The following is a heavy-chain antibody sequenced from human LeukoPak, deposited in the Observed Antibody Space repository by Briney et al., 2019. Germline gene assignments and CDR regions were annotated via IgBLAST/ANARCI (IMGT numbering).Heavy chain of an antibody. CDR3: ARIYSNYVGKYFQH. D-gene: IGHD4-11*01. CDR1: GYTFTVYY. Sequence: ASVTVSCKASGYTFTVYYMHWVRQAPGQGLEWMGWINPNSGGTNYAQKFQGRVTMTRDTSISTAYMELSRLRSDDTAVYYCARIYSNYVGKYFQHWGQGTLVTVSS. J-gene: IGHJ1*01. CDR2: INPNSGGT. V-gene: IGHV1-2*02.